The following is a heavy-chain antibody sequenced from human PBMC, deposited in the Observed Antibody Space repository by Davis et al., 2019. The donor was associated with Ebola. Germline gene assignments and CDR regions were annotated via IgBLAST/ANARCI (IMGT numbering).Heavy chain of an antibody. D-gene: IGHD6-13*01. CDR2: TYYKSKWYN. J-gene: IGHJ6*04. Sequence: HSQTLSLTCVISGDSVPSGGWNWIRQSPSRGLEWLGRTYYKSKWYNDYAVSVKSRITINPDTSKNQFSLQLNFVTPEDAAVYYCARISWVSRGMDVWGKGTTVTVSS. CDR3: ARISWVSRGMDV. CDR1: GDSVPSGG. V-gene: IGHV6-1*01.